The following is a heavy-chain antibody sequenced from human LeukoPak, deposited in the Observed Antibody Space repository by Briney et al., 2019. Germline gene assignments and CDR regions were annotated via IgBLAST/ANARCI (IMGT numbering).Heavy chain of an antibody. CDR1: VYTFIGNY. D-gene: IGHD5-24*01. Sequence: GASVKVSCKASVYTFIGNYIHWVRQAPGQGLEWMGWINPNTGATNYAQMFQGRVTMTRDTSISIGYMDLTRLTSDDSAVYYCAREEMDSNSIDHWGQGTLVTVSS. V-gene: IGHV1-2*02. CDR3: AREEMDSNSIDH. J-gene: IGHJ4*02. CDR2: INPNTGAT.